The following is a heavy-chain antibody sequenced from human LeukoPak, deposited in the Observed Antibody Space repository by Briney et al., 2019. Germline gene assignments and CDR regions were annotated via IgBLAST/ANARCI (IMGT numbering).Heavy chain of an antibody. J-gene: IGHJ6*03. Sequence: ASVKVSCKASGYTFTSYDINWVRQATGQGLEWMGWRNPNSGNTGYAQKFQGRVTITRNTSISTAYMELSSLSSEDTAVYYCARGAHSSSWYNLIYYYYYMDVWGTGTTVTVSS. CDR1: GYTFTSYD. V-gene: IGHV1-8*03. D-gene: IGHD6-13*01. CDR2: RNPNSGNT. CDR3: ARGAHSSSWYNLIYYYYYMDV.